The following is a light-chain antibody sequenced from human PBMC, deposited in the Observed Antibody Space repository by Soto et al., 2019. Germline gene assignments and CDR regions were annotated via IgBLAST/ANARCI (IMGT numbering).Light chain of an antibody. V-gene: IGKV3-20*01. CDR2: GAS. Sequence: EIFFTQSPGTPSLSPRESATLSCRARQSLSSNTYLAWYQQRPGQAPRLLVYGASRASGIPDTFSGSGSGTDFTLTISRLEPEDFAVYYCQYYGNSPTITFGQGTRVEIK. CDR1: QSLSSNTY. J-gene: IGKJ5*01. CDR3: QYYGNSPTIT.